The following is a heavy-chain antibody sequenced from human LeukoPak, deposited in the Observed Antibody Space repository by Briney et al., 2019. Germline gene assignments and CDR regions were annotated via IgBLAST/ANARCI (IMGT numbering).Heavy chain of an antibody. Sequence: SETLSLTCTVSGGSISGSSYCWAWIRQPPGKGLEWIGSGFYSGSAYYNPSLKSRVTISVDTSKNQFSLNLSSLTAEDTAVYYCARLRGAMTPVTSDFDYWGQGTLVTVSS. V-gene: IGHV4-39*01. D-gene: IGHD4-17*01. CDR1: GGSISGSSYC. CDR2: GFYSGSA. J-gene: IGHJ4*02. CDR3: ARLRGAMTPVTSDFDY.